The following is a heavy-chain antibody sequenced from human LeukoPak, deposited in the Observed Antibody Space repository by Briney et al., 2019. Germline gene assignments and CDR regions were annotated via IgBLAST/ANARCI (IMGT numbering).Heavy chain of an antibody. D-gene: IGHD6-19*01. CDR1: GFTFSSYG. CDR3: AKGPYSSSWYNAH. CDR2: ISYDGSNK. V-gene: IGHV3-30*18. Sequence: PGRSLRLSCAASGFTFSSYGMHWVRQAPGKGLECVTIISYDGSNKYYADSVRGRFTISRDNSKNTLYLQMNSLRADDTAVYYCAKGPYSSSWYNAHWGQGTLVTVSS. J-gene: IGHJ4*02.